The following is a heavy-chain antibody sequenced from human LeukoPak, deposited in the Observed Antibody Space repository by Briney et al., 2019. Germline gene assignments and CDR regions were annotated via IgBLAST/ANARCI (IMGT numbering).Heavy chain of an antibody. D-gene: IGHD5-18*01. V-gene: IGHV3-7*01. J-gene: IGHJ4*02. CDR1: GFNFSTYW. CDR3: ARDRYSYNYAGLGY. Sequence: GGSLRLSCAASGFNFSTYWMTWVRQVPGKGLEWVANIKEDGSEIYYVDAVKGRFSISRDNAKTSLYLQMNNLSVADTAVYYCARDRYSYNYAGLGYWGQGTLVTVSS. CDR2: IKEDGSEI.